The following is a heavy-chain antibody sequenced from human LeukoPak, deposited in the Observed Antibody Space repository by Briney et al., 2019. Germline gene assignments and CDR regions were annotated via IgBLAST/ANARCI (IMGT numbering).Heavy chain of an antibody. J-gene: IGHJ4*02. V-gene: IGHV4-4*07. CDR2: IYTSGST. CDR3: ARDRFGDLNYFDY. Sequence: PSETLSLTCIVSGGSISSYFWSWIRQPAGKGLEWIGRIYTSGSTNYNPSLKSRVTISADKSTNQFSLKLSSVTAADTAVYYCARDRFGDLNYFDYWGQGTLVTVSS. CDR1: GGSISSYF. D-gene: IGHD3-3*01.